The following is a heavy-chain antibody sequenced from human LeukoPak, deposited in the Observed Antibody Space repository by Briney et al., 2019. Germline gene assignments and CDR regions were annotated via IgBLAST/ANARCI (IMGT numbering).Heavy chain of an antibody. CDR1: GFTFRNAW. CDR3: ADDSNMGSTSSGLGY. D-gene: IGHD2-2*01. J-gene: IGHJ4*02. CDR2: IKSKTDGGTT. V-gene: IGHV3-15*01. Sequence: GGSLRLSWGASGFTFRNAWMSWVRQAPGKGLEWVGRIKSKTDGGTTDFAAPVKGRFTISRDDSKNALYLQMNSLRAEDTAVYYCADDSNMGSTSSGLGYWGQGTLVTVSS.